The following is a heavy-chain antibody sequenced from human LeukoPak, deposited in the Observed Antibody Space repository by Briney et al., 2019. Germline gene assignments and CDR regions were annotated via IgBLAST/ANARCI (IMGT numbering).Heavy chain of an antibody. J-gene: IGHJ4*02. CDR2: IKQDGSEK. CDR1: GFTFSSYW. CDR3: AKDIVVVPAANIDY. V-gene: IGHV3-7*01. D-gene: IGHD2-2*01. Sequence: GGSLRLSCAVSGFTFSSYWMIWVRQAPGKGLEWVANIKQDGSEKYYVDSVKGRFTISRDNAKNSVYLQMNSLRVEDTAVYYCAKDIVVVPAANIDYWGQGTLVTVSS.